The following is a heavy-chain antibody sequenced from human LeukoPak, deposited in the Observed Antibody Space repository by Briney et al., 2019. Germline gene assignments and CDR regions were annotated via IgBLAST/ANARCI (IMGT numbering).Heavy chain of an antibody. CDR2: ISYDGSNK. V-gene: IGHV3-30*03. D-gene: IGHD3-10*01. CDR3: ATEFFGDVYNF. CDR1: GFTFSSYA. J-gene: IGHJ4*01. Sequence: PGRSLRLSCAASGFTFSSYAMHWVRQAPGKGLEWVALISYDGSNKYYADSVKGRFTISRDNSKNTLYLQMNNLKTEDTAVYYCATEFFGDVYNFWGRGTLVTVSS.